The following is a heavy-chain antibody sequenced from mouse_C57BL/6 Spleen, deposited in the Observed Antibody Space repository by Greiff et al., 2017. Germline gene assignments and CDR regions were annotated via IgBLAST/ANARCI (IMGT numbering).Heavy chain of an antibody. CDR3: TTKPFYDYDAWFAY. CDR2: IDPEDGDP. D-gene: IGHD2-4*01. J-gene: IGHJ3*01. CDR1: GFNIKDYY. V-gene: IGHV14-1*01. Sequence: EVQLQQSGAELVRPGASVKLSCTASGFNIKDYYMHWVKQRPEQGLEWIGRIDPEDGDPEYAPKFTDKATMTADTSSNTAYLQLSSLTSEDTAVYYCTTKPFYDYDAWFAYWGQGTLVTVSA.